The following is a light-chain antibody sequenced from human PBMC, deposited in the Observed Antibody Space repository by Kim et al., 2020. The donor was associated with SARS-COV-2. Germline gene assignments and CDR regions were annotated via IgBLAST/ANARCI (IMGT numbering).Light chain of an antibody. CDR3: QQYSSYRT. CDR2: DAS. Sequence: GDRVTITCRASQSISSYLAWYEQKPGKAPKLLIYDASSLESGVPSRFSGSGSGTEFTLTISSLQPDDFATYYCQQYSSYRTFGQGTKVDIK. CDR1: QSISSY. J-gene: IGKJ1*01. V-gene: IGKV1-5*01.